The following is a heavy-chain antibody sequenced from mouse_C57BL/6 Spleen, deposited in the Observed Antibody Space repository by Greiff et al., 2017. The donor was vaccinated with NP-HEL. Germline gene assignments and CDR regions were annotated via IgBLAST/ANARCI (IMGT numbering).Heavy chain of an antibody. V-gene: IGHV1-64*01. CDR2: IHPNSGST. Sequence: QVQLKESGVELVKPGASVKLSCKASGYTFTSYWMHWVKQRPGQGLEWIGMIHPNSGSTNYNEKFKSKATLTVDKSSSTAYMQLSSLTSEDSAVYYCARAQASFAYWGQGTLVTVSA. J-gene: IGHJ3*01. CDR3: ARAQASFAY. D-gene: IGHD3-2*02. CDR1: GYTFTSYW.